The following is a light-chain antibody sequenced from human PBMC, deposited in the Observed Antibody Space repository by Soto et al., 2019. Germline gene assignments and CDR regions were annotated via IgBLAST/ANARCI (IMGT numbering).Light chain of an antibody. CDR3: QQYNSYSPA. J-gene: IGKJ1*01. CDR1: QSISSW. Sequence: DIQMTQSPSTLSASVGDRVTITCRASQSISSWLAWYQQRPGKAPKLLIYDASSLQSGLPSRFSGSGSGTESTLTISSLQPDDFATYYCQQYNSYSPAFGQGTKVEIK. V-gene: IGKV1-5*01. CDR2: DAS.